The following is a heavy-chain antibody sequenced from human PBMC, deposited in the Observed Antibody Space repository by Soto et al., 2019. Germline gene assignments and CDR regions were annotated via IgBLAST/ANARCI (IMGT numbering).Heavy chain of an antibody. Sequence: ASVKVSCKASGYTFTSYAMHWVRQAPGQRLEWMGWINAGNGNTKYSQKFQGRVTITRDTSASTAYMELSSLRSEDTAVYYCARTPRYCISTSCNLFDYWGQGTLVTVS. CDR2: INAGNGNT. V-gene: IGHV1-3*01. CDR3: ARTPRYCISTSCNLFDY. CDR1: GYTFTSYA. J-gene: IGHJ4*02. D-gene: IGHD2-2*01.